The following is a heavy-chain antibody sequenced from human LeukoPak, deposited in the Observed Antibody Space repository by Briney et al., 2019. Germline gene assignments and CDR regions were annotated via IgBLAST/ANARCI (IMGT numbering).Heavy chain of an antibody. Sequence: SVNVSCKASGGTFSIYAISWVRQAPGQGLEWMGGIIPIFGTANYAQKFQGRVTITADESTSTAYMELSSLRSEDTAVYYCARGYYYDSSGYPSGYYFDYWGQGTLVTVSS. CDR1: GGTFSIYA. CDR2: IIPIFGTA. CDR3: ARGYYYDSSGYPSGYYFDY. J-gene: IGHJ4*02. D-gene: IGHD3-22*01. V-gene: IGHV1-69*13.